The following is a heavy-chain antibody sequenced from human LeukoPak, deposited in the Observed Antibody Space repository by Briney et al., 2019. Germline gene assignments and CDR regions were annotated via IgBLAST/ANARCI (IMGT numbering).Heavy chain of an antibody. V-gene: IGHV3-30*04. CDR2: ISYDGSNK. J-gene: IGHJ5*02. CDR1: GFTFSSYA. D-gene: IGHD3-16*02. CDR3: ARGPSLVTFGGVIVNGFDP. Sequence: GRSLRLSCAASGFTFSSYAMHWVRQAPGKGLEWVAVISYDGSNKYYADSVKGRFTISRDNAKNSLYLQMNSLRAEDTAVYYCARGPSLVTFGGVIVNGFDPWGQGTLVTVSS.